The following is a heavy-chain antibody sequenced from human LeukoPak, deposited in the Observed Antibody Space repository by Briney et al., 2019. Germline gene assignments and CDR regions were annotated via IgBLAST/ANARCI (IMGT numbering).Heavy chain of an antibody. CDR3: APSGCFRQWGNFQH. V-gene: IGHV1-24*01. CDR1: GYTLTELS. Sequence: ASVKVSCKVSGYTLTELSMHWVRQAPGKGLEWMGGFDPEDGETIYAQKFQGRVTMTEDTSTDTAYMELSSLRSEDTAVYYCAPSGCFRQWGNFQHWGRAPWSPSPQ. D-gene: IGHD3-10*01. J-gene: IGHJ1*01. CDR2: FDPEDGET.